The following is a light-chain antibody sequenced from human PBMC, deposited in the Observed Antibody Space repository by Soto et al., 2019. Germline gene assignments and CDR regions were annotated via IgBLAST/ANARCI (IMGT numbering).Light chain of an antibody. CDR2: VAS. CDR1: QGVSSN. J-gene: IGKJ4*02. V-gene: IGKV3-15*01. Sequence: EIVMTQSPATLSVSPGERATLSCRASQGVSSNLAWYQQKPGQTPKLLIYVASTRATGIPARSSGSGSGTEFTLTISSLQSEDFAVYYCQQYNVWPLTFGGGTKVEFK. CDR3: QQYNVWPLT.